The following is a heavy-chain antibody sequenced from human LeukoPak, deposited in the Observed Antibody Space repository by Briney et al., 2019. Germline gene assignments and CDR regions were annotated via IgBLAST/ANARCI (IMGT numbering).Heavy chain of an antibody. J-gene: IGHJ6*02. CDR1: GYTFTSYY. Sequence: ASVKVSCKASGYTFTSYYMHCVRQAPGQGLEWMGIINPSGGSTSYAQKFQGRVTMTRDTSTSTVYMELSSLRSEDTAVYYCARETFPNYYYYGMDVWGQGTTVTVSS. V-gene: IGHV1-46*01. CDR2: INPSGGST. CDR3: ARETFPNYYYYGMDV. D-gene: IGHD2-21*01.